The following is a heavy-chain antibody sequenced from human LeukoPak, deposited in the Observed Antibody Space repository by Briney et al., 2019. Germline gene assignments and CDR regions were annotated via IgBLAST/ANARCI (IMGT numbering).Heavy chain of an antibody. D-gene: IGHD2-2*01. V-gene: IGHV4-38-2*01. CDR3: ARRISTRRGETCSSTSCYFDY. Sequence: RSSETLSLTCGVSGFSISSGYFWAWIRQSPGKGLEWIGSIFHSGITYYNPSLRSRITISVDTSKNQFSLRLSSVTAADTAVYYCARRISTRRGETCSSTSCYFDYWGQGTLVTVSS. J-gene: IGHJ4*02. CDR2: IFHSGIT. CDR1: GFSISSGYF.